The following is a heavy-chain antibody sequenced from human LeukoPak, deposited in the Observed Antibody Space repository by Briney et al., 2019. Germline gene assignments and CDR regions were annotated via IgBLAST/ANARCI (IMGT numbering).Heavy chain of an antibody. J-gene: IGHJ3*02. CDR1: GFTFSSYG. CDR3: AKLELYDAFDI. CDR2: ISYDGSNK. V-gene: IGHV3-30*18. D-gene: IGHD1-26*01. Sequence: GGSLRLSCAASGFTFSSYGMHWVRQAPGKGLEWVAVISYDGSNKYYADSVKGRFTISRDNSKNTLYLQMNSLRAEDTAVYYCAKLELYDAFDIWGQGTMVTVSS.